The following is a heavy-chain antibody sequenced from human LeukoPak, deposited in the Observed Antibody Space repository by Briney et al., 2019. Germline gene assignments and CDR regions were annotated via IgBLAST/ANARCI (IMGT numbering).Heavy chain of an antibody. CDR1: GASISGTAYY. D-gene: IGHD3-10*01. CDR3: ARRSYGSGSYYRN. Sequence: PSETLSLTCTVSGASISGTAYYWGWVRQPPRKGLEWIGNIYYSGSTYYNASLQSRVTISIDTSKNQFSLKLSSVTAADTAVYYCARRSYGSGSYYRNWGQGTLVTVSS. J-gene: IGHJ4*02. V-gene: IGHV4-39*01. CDR2: IYYSGST.